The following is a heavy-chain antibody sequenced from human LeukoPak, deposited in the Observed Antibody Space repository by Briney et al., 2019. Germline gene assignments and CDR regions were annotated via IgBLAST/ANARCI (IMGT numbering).Heavy chain of an antibody. J-gene: IGHJ4*02. CDR3: ARVSGFWSGYPYYFDY. D-gene: IGHD3-3*01. V-gene: IGHV4-34*01. CDR1: GGSFSGYY. Sequence: SETLSLTCAVYGGSFSGYYWSWIRQPPGKGLKWIGEINHSGSTNYNPSLKSRVTISVDTSKNQFSLKLSSVTAADMAVYYCARVSGFWSGYPYYFDYWGQGTLVTVSS. CDR2: INHSGST.